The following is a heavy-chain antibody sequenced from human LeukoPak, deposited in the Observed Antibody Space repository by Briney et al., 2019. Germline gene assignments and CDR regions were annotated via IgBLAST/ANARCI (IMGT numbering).Heavy chain of an antibody. Sequence: GESLRISCKGSGYSFTTYWIAWVRQMPGRGLEWMGIISPDDSDIRYSPSFQGHVTISADKSISTAYLQWSSLKASDTAIYYCARPTEGYSYGYFNYWGQGTLVTVSS. CDR1: GYSFTTYW. CDR2: ISPDDSDI. V-gene: IGHV5-51*01. J-gene: IGHJ4*02. CDR3: ARPTEGYSYGYFNY. D-gene: IGHD5-18*01.